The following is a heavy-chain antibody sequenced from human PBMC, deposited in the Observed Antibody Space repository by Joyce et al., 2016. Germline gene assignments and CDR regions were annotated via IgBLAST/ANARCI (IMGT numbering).Heavy chain of an antibody. V-gene: IGHV3-74*03. CDR1: GFTFSSYW. CDR3: ARLRRWSGPSDC. Sequence: EVQLVESGGGLVQPGGSLRLSCAASGFTFSSYWMYWVRKAPGKGLVWVSRINRDGRCTTYADSVKGRFTISRDNAKNTLYLQMNSLRAEDTAVYYCARLRRWSGPSDCWGQGTLVTVSS. J-gene: IGHJ4*02. CDR2: INRDGRCT. D-gene: IGHD4-23*01.